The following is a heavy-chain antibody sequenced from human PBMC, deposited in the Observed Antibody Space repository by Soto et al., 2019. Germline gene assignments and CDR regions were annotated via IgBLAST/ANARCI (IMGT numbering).Heavy chain of an antibody. CDR2: MYFGGSF. Sequence: QMQLQASGPGLVKPSETLSLTCNVSGASVSHGYWSWIRQPPGKRLEWIGFMYFGGSFNYNPSLTSRATISVETSKNQVSMKWTSETASDTAVSDCARGYYGGTGVAVDPWGQGTLVTVSS. J-gene: IGHJ5*02. CDR1: GASVSHGY. CDR3: ARGYYGGTGVAVDP. V-gene: IGHV4-59*02. D-gene: IGHD2-8*02.